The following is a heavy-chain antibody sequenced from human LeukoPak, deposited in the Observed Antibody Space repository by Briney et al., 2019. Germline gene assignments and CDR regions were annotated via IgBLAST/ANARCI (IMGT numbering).Heavy chain of an antibody. CDR3: AKGRYYYDSSGYHSEYYMDV. J-gene: IGHJ6*03. V-gene: IGHV3-33*06. Sequence: PGGSLRLSCAASGFTFSSYGMHWVRQAPGKGLEWVAVIWYDGSNKYYADSVKGRFTISRDNSKNTLYLQMNSLRAEDTAVYYCAKGRYYYDSSGYHSEYYMDVWGKGTTVTVSS. D-gene: IGHD3-22*01. CDR2: IWYDGSNK. CDR1: GFTFSSYG.